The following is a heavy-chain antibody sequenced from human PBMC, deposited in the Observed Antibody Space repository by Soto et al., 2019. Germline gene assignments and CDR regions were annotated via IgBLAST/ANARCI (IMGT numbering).Heavy chain of an antibody. CDR2: INHSGST. CDR3: ARGKGGRNHWYFDL. CDR1: GGSFSGYY. D-gene: IGHD2-15*01. V-gene: IGHV4-34*01. J-gene: IGHJ2*01. Sequence: QVQLQQWGAGLLKPSETLSLTCAVYGGSFSGYYWSWIRQPPGKGLEWIGEINHSGSTNYNPSLKSRVTISVDTSKNQFSLKLSSVTAADTAVYYCARGKGGRNHWYFDLWGRGTLVTVSS.